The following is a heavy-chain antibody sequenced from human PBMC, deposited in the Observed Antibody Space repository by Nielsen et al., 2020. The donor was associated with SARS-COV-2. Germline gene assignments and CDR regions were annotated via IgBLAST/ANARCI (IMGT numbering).Heavy chain of an antibody. CDR3: AKGRYQLLFDY. CDR1: GFTFSSYG. J-gene: IGHJ4*02. V-gene: IGHV3-30*18. Sequence: GESLKISCAASGFTFSSYGMHWVRQAPGKGLEWVAVISYDGSNKYYADSVKGRFTISRDNSKNTLYLQMNSLRAEDTAVYYCAKGRYQLLFDYWGQGTLVSVSS. D-gene: IGHD2-2*01. CDR2: ISYDGSNK.